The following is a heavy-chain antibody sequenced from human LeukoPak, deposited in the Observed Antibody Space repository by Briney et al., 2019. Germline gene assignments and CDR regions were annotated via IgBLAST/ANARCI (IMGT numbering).Heavy chain of an antibody. CDR3: ARGLLEWLDYYYYYYMDV. CDR1: GYTFTAYY. J-gene: IGHJ6*03. D-gene: IGHD3-3*01. V-gene: IGHV1-2*06. Sequence: ASVKVSCKASGYTFTAYYVHLVRQAPGQGLEWMGRINPDSGGTDYAQQFQGRVTMTRDTSIGTAYMELSSLRSEDTAVYYCARGLLEWLDYYYYYYMDVWGKGTTVTVSS. CDR2: INPDSGGT.